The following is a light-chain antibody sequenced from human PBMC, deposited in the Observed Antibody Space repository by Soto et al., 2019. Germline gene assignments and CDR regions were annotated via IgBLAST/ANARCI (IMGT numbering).Light chain of an antibody. J-gene: IGLJ3*02. CDR1: SSNIGAGYD. Sequence: QSVLTQPPSVSGAPGQGVTISCAGTSSNIGAGYDVHWYQQVPGTAPKLLIYTNSNRPSGVPDLFSGSKSGTSASLAITGLQAADEADYYCQSYDSSLSALVFGGGTQLTVL. V-gene: IGLV1-40*01. CDR2: TNS. CDR3: QSYDSSLSALV.